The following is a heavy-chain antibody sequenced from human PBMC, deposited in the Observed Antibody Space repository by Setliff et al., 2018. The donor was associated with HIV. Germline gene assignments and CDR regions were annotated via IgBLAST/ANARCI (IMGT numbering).Heavy chain of an antibody. CDR1: GFLFSSYG. CDR3: ARDGAGHRYMDF. J-gene: IGHJ6*03. V-gene: IGHV3-30*19. D-gene: IGHD3-16*01. Sequence: GGSLRLSCAASGFLFSSYGMHWVRQAPGKGLEWVAVTSYDGYDKYYADSVKGRFTISRDNSGNTLFLQANSLRVEDTAVYYCARDGAGHRYMDFWGKGTTVTVSS. CDR2: TSYDGYDK.